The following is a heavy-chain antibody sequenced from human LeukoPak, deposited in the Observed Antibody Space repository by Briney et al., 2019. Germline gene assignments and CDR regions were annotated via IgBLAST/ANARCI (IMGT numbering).Heavy chain of an antibody. CDR3: ARSPQWSSGGIINYYMDV. CDR2: ISAYNGNT. CDR1: GYTFTGYY. Sequence: ASVKVSCKASGYTFTGYYMHWVRQAPGQGLEWMGWISAYNGNTNYAQKLQGRVTMTTDTSTSTAYMELRSLRSDDTAVYYCARSPQWSSGGIINYYMDVWGKGTTVTISS. J-gene: IGHJ6*03. V-gene: IGHV1-18*04. D-gene: IGHD6-19*01.